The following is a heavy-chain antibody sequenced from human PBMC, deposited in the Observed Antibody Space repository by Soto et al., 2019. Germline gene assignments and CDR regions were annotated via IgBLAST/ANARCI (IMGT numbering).Heavy chain of an antibody. CDR3: ARDLEFRDGNISHLDF. CDR1: GDTFNSHV. CDR2: LMPIIGAP. V-gene: IGHV1-69*06. D-gene: IGHD3-10*01. J-gene: IGHJ4*02. Sequence: QVHLVQSGAEVKKPGSSVKVSCKASGDTFNSHVFNWVRQAPGQGLEWVGGLMPIIGAPTYAQKFQGRVTISADTSPRTINLDLRSLRSADTAVYSCARDLEFRDGNISHLDFWGQGTLVTVSS.